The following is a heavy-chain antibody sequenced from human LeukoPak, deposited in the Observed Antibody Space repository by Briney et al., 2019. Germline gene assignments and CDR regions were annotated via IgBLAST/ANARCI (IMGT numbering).Heavy chain of an antibody. J-gene: IGHJ5*02. V-gene: IGHV3-66*01. CDR2: IWSGGGT. CDR1: GFSFGSNY. CDR3: AGDPDP. Sequence: GGSLRLSCAASGFSFGSNYMSWVRQAPGKGLEWVSVIWSGGGTYYADSVKGRFTISRDNSKNTVYLQMNSLRAGDTAVYYCAGDPDPWGQGTLVTVSS.